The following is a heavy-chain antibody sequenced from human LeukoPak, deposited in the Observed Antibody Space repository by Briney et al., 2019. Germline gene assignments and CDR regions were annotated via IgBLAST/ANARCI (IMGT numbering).Heavy chain of an antibody. D-gene: IGHD5-12*01. V-gene: IGHV3-30*04. CDR3: TRPYSGYDYYYYMDV. Sequence: QPGGSLRLPRAASGFTYSSYAMHLVRQAPGEGLEGVADISYDGSNKYYADSVKGRFTISRDNSKNTLYLQMNSLRAEDTAVYYCTRPYSGYDYYYYMDVWGKGTTVTVSS. CDR2: ISYDGSNK. J-gene: IGHJ6*03. CDR1: GFTYSSYA.